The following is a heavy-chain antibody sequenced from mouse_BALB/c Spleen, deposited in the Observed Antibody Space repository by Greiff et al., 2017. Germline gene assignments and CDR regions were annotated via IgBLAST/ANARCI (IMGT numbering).Heavy chain of an antibody. CDR2: IWGDGST. J-gene: IGHJ4*01. D-gene: IGHD2-12*01. CDR1: GFSLTDYG. V-gene: IGHV2-6-7*01. CDR3: ARDKTFYIMDY. Sequence: QVQLKQSGPGLVAPSQSLSITCTVSGFSLTDYGVNWVRQPPGKGLEWLGMIWGDGSTDYNSALKSRLSISKDNFKSQVFLKMNSLHTGDTARYYCARDKTFYIMDYWGQGTSVTVSS.